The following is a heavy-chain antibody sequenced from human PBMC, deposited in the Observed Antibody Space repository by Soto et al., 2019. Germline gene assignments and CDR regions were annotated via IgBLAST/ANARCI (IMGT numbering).Heavy chain of an antibody. CDR3: ATSITMIVVADPHDAFDI. CDR1: GFTFSSYA. J-gene: IGHJ3*02. D-gene: IGHD3-22*01. CDR2: ISYDGSNK. V-gene: IGHV3-30-3*01. Sequence: QVQLVESGGGVVQPGRSLRLSCAASGFTFSSYAMHWVRQAPGNGLEWVAVISYDGSNKYYADSVKGRFTISRDNSKNTLYLQMNSLRAEDTAVYYCATSITMIVVADPHDAFDIWGQGTMVTVSS.